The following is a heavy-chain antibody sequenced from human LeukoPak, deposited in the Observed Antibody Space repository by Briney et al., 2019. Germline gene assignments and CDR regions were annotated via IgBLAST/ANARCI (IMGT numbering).Heavy chain of an antibody. CDR3: ATGRNWNGGAFDI. V-gene: IGHV1-18*01. J-gene: IGHJ3*02. CDR1: GYTFSSYG. CDR2: INTNNVNT. Sequence: ASVKVSCKASGYTFSSYGINWVRQAPGQGLEWMGWINTNNVNTNYAQKFQGRVTMTEDTSTDTAYMELSSLRSEDTAVYYCATGRNWNGGAFDIWGQGTMVTVSS. D-gene: IGHD1-20*01.